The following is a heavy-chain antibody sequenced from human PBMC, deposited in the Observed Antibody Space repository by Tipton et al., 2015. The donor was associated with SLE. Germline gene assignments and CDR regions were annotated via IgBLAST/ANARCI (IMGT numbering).Heavy chain of an antibody. CDR3: ARVRAARHLILGGYYYYMDF. D-gene: IGHD6-6*01. CDR2: INHSGST. J-gene: IGHJ6*03. V-gene: IGHV4-34*01. Sequence: LRLSCAVYGGSFSDYYWSWIRQPPGKGLEWIGEINHSGSTNYNPSLKSRVTISVDTSKSQFSLNLSSVTAADTAVYYCARVRAARHLILGGYYYYMDFWGKGTTVTVSS. CDR1: GGSFSDYY.